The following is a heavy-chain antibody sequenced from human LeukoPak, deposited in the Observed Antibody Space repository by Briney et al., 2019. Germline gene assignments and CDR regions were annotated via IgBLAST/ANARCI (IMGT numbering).Heavy chain of an antibody. D-gene: IGHD6-6*01. CDR3: ARGGGRQLGYYYYYGMDV. CDR1: GGSFSGYY. J-gene: IGHJ6*02. CDR2: INHSGST. Sequence: SETLSLTCAVYGGSFSGYYWSWIRQPPGKGLEWIGEINHSGSTNYNPSLKSRVTISVDTSKNQFSLKLSSVTAADTAVYYCARGGGRQLGYYYYYGMDVWGQGTTVTVSS. V-gene: IGHV4-34*01.